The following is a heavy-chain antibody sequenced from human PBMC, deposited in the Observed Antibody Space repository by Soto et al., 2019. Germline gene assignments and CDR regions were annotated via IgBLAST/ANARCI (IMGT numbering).Heavy chain of an antibody. D-gene: IGHD2-21*01. V-gene: IGHV4-38-2*01. CDR1: GYSISSGYY. CDR3: ASIHYYYYGMDV. Sequence: SETLSLTCAVSGYSISSGYYWGWIRQPPGKGLEWIGSIYHSGSTYYNPSLKSRVTISVDTSKNQFSLKLSSVTAAETAVYYCASIHYYYYGMDVWGQGTTVT. J-gene: IGHJ6*02. CDR2: IYHSGST.